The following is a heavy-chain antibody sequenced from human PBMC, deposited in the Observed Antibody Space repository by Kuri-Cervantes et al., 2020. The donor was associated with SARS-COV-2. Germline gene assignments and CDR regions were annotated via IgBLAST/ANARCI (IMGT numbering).Heavy chain of an antibody. CDR2: ISAYNGNT. D-gene: IGHD2-2*01. V-gene: IGHV1-18*01. J-gene: IGHJ3*02. CDR1: GYTFTSYG. Sequence: ASVKVSCKASGYTFTSYGISWVRQAPGQGLEWMGWISAYNGNTNYAQKLQGRVTMTTDTSTSTAYMELRSLRSDDTAVYYYARPRGIVVVPAAMGGAFDIWGQGTMVTVSS. CDR3: ARPRGIVVVPAAMGGAFDI.